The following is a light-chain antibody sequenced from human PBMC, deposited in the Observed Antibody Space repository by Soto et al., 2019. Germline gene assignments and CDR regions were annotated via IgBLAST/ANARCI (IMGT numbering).Light chain of an antibody. CDR2: WAS. Sequence: DIVMSQSPDSLAVSLGERATLNCKYSQSVLYSSNNKNDLAWYQQKPGQPPKLLIYWASTRESGVPDRFSGSGSGTDFTLTISSLQAEDVAVYYCQQYYSTPRTFGQGTKLEIK. J-gene: IGKJ2*01. CDR1: QSVLYSSNNKND. V-gene: IGKV4-1*01. CDR3: QQYYSTPRT.